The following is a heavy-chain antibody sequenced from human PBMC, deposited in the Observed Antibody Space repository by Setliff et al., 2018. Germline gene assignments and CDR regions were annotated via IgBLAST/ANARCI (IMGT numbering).Heavy chain of an antibody. V-gene: IGHV3-23*01. CDR2: ISATGGST. CDR1: GFTFSRYA. D-gene: IGHD3-10*01. J-gene: IGHJ4*02. Sequence: PGGSLRLSCAATGFTFSRYAMSWVRQAPGKGLEWVSAISATGGSTYYADSVKGRFTISRDNSKNMLYLQMNSLRAEDTALYYCAKDYGSGSYAFDFWGRGNLVTVSS. CDR3: AKDYGSGSYAFDF.